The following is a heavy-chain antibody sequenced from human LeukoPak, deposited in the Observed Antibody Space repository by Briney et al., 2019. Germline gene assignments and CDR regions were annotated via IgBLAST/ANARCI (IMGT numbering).Heavy chain of an antibody. CDR2: ISYSGST. Sequence: KPSETLSLTCTVSGGSISSSSYYWGWIRQPPGKGLEWIGYISYSGSTIYNPSLKSRVTILVDTSTNQFSLILSSVTAADTAVYYCARDRVSSSWYISNWFDPWGQGTLVTVSS. CDR3: ARDRVSSSWYISNWFDP. D-gene: IGHD6-13*01. CDR1: GGSISSSSYY. V-gene: IGHV4-61*01. J-gene: IGHJ5*02.